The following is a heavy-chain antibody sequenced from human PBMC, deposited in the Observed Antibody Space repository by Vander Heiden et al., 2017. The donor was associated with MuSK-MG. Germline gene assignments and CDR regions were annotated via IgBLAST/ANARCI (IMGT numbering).Heavy chain of an antibody. CDR3: GRWRQQEDEAFDI. Sequence: EVQLLQSGAEVKKPGKSLKTSWKGSGYSFTSYWIGWVRQMPGKGMEWMGIIYPGDSDTRYSPAVQGQVTISADKSISTAYLQCRRMKPSDTAMYYCGRWRQQEDEAFDIWCQGTLVNVSS. CDR2: IYPGDSDT. D-gene: IGHD1-1*01. J-gene: IGHJ3*02. CDR1: GYSFTSYW. V-gene: IGHV5-51*01.